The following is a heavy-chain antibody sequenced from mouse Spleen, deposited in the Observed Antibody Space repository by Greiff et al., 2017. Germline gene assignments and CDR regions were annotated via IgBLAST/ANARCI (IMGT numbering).Heavy chain of an antibody. Sequence: VKVVESGAELARPGASVKLSCKASGYTFTSYGISWVKQRTGQGLEWIGEIYPRSGNTYYNEKFKGKATLTADKSSSTAYMELRSLTSEDSAVYFCARCLRFAYWGQGLWSLSLQ. V-gene: IGHV1-81*01. CDR3: ARCLRFAY. CDR1: GYTFTSYG. CDR2: IYPRSGNT. J-gene: IGHJ3*01.